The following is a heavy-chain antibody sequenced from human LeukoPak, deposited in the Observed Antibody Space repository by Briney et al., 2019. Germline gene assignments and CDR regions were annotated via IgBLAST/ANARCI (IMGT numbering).Heavy chain of an antibody. CDR3: ARPQVVRGVFAYFDY. J-gene: IGHJ4*02. Sequence: AASVKVSCKASGGTFSSYAISWVRQAPGQGLEWMGRIIPILGIANYAQKFQGRVTITAGKSTSTAYMELSSLRSEDTAVYYCARPQVVRGVFAYFDYWGQGTLVTVSS. CDR1: GGTFSSYA. CDR2: IIPILGIA. D-gene: IGHD3-10*01. V-gene: IGHV1-69*04.